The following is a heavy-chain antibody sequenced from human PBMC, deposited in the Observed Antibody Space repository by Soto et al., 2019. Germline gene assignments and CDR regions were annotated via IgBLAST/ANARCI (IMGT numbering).Heavy chain of an antibody. Sequence: QVQLVQSGAEVKKPGASVKVSCKASGYTFTSYGINWVRQAPGQGLEWLGWISACGGNTNYGQILQGRVSMTTDTSMKTACMEVRSLRADDTAMYYSARGGYYASSGSSTYYYYAMNVWGQGTPGTVAS. J-gene: IGHJ6*02. CDR2: ISACGGNT. CDR1: GYTFTSYG. D-gene: IGHD3-22*01. V-gene: IGHV1-18*01. CDR3: ARGGYYASSGSSTYYYYAMNV.